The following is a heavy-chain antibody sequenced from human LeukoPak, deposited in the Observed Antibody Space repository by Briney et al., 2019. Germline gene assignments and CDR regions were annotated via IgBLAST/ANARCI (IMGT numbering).Heavy chain of an antibody. Sequence: GGSLRLACAASVFTFSKMNWIRQAPGKALEWVSYISSSGSTIYYADSVKGRFTISRDNAKNSLYLQMNSLRAEDTAVYYCAELGITMIGGVWGKGTTVTISS. V-gene: IGHV3-48*03. J-gene: IGHJ6*04. CDR1: VFTFSK. CDR3: AELGITMIGGV. CDR2: ISSSGSTI. D-gene: IGHD3-10*02.